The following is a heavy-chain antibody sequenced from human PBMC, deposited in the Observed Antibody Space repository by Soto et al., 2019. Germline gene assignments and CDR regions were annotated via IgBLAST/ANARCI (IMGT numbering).Heavy chain of an antibody. V-gene: IGHV3-7*05. J-gene: IGHJ4*02. CDR1: GFTFSSYW. CDR2: IKQDGSEK. Sequence: AGGSLRLSCAASGFTFSSYWMSWVRQAPGKGLEWVANIKQDGSEKYYVDSVKGRFTISRDNAKNSLYLQMNSLRAEDTAVYYCAREELDYDFWSARMPAPPDYWGQGTLVTVSS. CDR3: AREELDYDFWSARMPAPPDY. D-gene: IGHD3-3*01.